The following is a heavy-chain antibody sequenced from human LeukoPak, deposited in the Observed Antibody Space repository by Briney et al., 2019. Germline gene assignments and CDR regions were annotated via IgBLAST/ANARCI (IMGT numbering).Heavy chain of an antibody. J-gene: IGHJ4*02. CDR3: ARARASDYYFDY. Sequence: GGYLRRSCAASGFTFDDYGMSWVRQAPGKGLEWVSGINWNGGSTGYADSVKGRFTISRDNAKNSLYLQMNSLRAEDTALYYCARARASDYYFDYWGQGTLVTVSS. D-gene: IGHD2-21*02. CDR2: INWNGGST. CDR1: GFTFDDYG. V-gene: IGHV3-20*04.